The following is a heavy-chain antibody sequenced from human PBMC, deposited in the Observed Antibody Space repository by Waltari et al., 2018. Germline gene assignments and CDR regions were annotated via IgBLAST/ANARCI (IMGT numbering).Heavy chain of an antibody. D-gene: IGHD3-16*01. Sequence: QVQLQESGPGLVKPSETLSLTCTVSGGSISSHYWSWIRQPPGKGLEWIGYIYYSGSTNYNPSLKSRVTISVDTSKNQFCLKLSSVTAADTAVYYCARNTASGGGANFDYWGQGTLVTVSS. V-gene: IGHV4-59*11. CDR1: GGSISSHY. CDR3: ARNTASGGGANFDY. J-gene: IGHJ4*02. CDR2: IYYSGST.